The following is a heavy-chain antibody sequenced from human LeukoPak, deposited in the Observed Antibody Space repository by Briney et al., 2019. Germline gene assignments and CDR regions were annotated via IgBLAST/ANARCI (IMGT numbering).Heavy chain of an antibody. CDR3: SGGSGWLTDY. Sequence: PGGSLSLSCAASGFSISTYWMNWVRQAPGKGLEWVATIKQDGSETLYVDFVKGRFTISRDNAKNSLYLQMNSLRAEDTAVYYCSGGSGWLTDYWGQGTLVTVSS. V-gene: IGHV3-7*04. D-gene: IGHD6-19*01. J-gene: IGHJ4*02. CDR1: GFSISTYW. CDR2: IKQDGSET.